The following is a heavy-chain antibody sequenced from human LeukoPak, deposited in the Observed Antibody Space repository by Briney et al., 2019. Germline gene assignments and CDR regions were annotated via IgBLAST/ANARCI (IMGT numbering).Heavy chain of an antibody. D-gene: IGHD6-13*01. CDR3: ARGTGSWYVGNLNWFDP. Sequence: SETLSLTCAVYGGSFSGYYWSWIRQPPGKGLEWLGEINHSGSTNYNPSLKSRVTISVDTSKDQFSLKLSSVTAADTAVYYCARGTGSWYVGNLNWFDPWGQGTLVTVSS. CDR2: INHSGST. V-gene: IGHV4-34*01. J-gene: IGHJ5*02. CDR1: GGSFSGYY.